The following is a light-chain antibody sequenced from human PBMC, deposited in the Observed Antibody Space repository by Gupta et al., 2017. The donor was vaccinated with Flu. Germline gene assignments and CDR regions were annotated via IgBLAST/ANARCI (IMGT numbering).Light chain of an antibody. CDR1: NIAVQS. Sequence: SYVLTQPPSASVPPGQTAGVPCGGNNIAVQSVNWYQQKPGPAPVLVVYDNSDRPSGIPERFSGSTSGNPATLTISRVEAGDEADFYCQVWDTGSNRCVFGSGTKVTVL. V-gene: IGLV3-21*02. CDR3: QVWDTGSNRCV. CDR2: DNS. J-gene: IGLJ6*01.